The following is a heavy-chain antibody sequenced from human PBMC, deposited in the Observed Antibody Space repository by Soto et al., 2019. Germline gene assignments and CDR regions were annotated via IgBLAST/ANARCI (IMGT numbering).Heavy chain of an antibody. CDR1: GFTFSSYA. V-gene: IGHV3-23*01. Sequence: PGGSLRLSCAASGFTFSSYAMSWVRQAPGKGLEWVSGISGSGGSTYYADSVKGRFTITRDNSKNTLFLQMNSLRAEDTAVYYCAKPYCSSISCYRGYFDSWGQRTLVTVSS. J-gene: IGHJ4*02. CDR3: AKPYCSSISCYRGYFDS. D-gene: IGHD2-2*01. CDR2: ISGSGGST.